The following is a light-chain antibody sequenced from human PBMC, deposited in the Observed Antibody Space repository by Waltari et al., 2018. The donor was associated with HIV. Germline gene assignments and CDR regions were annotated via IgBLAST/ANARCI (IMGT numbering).Light chain of an antibody. Sequence: QSALTQPASVSGSPGLSITISCTGSNTDVGGYNYVSCYQQHPGKPPKRRIYEVSKRPSGVSNRFSGSKSGNTAYLTISGLQTEDEADYYCSSYTSSNTLVFGGGTKLTVL. CDR2: EVS. V-gene: IGLV2-14*01. CDR1: NTDVGGYNY. J-gene: IGLJ2*01. CDR3: SSYTSSNTLV.